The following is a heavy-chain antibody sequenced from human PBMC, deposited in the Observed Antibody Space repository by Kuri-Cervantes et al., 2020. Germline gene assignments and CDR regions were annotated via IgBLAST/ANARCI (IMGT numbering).Heavy chain of an antibody. CDR2: AYYSGSA. Sequence: GSLRLSCTISGGSISSSSYYWVWIRQPPGKGLEWIGSAYYSGSAYYNPSLKSRVTISVDTSKNHFSLMMRSVTAADTAVYYCARGERLGNYYYMDVWGEGTTVTVSS. CDR1: GGSISSSSYY. J-gene: IGHJ6*03. CDR3: ARGERLGNYYYMDV. D-gene: IGHD1-1*01. V-gene: IGHV4-39*02.